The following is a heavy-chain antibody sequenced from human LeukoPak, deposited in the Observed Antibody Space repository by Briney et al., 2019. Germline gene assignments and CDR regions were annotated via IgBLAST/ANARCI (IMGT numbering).Heavy chain of an antibody. CDR2: INPNSGGT. J-gene: IGHJ3*02. CDR1: GYTFTGYY. V-gene: IGHV1-2*02. D-gene: IGHD1-26*01. CDR3: ARAGSYGIDAFDI. Sequence: ASVKVSCKASGYTFTGYYMHWVRQAPGQGLEWMGWINPNSGGTNYAQKFQGRVTMTRDTSISTAYMELSRLRSEDTAVYYCARAGSYGIDAFDIWGQGTMVTVSS.